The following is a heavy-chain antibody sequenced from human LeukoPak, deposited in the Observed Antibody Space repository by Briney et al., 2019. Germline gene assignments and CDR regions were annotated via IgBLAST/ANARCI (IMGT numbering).Heavy chain of an antibody. Sequence: GGSLRVSCAASGFVFSGYAMAWVRQAPGKGLEWVSGISCSSGRTYYADSVKGRFTISRDNSKNPLYLQMDGLRAEDTAVYYCAKRDYYDDTNYYPLFDYWGQGTLVTVSS. CDR2: ISCSSGRT. CDR1: GFVFSGYA. D-gene: IGHD3-16*01. J-gene: IGHJ4*02. V-gene: IGHV3-23*01. CDR3: AKRDYYDDTNYYPLFDY.